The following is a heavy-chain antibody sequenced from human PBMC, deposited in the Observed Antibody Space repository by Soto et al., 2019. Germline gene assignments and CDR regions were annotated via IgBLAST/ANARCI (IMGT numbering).Heavy chain of an antibody. V-gene: IGHV2-5*01. J-gene: IGHJ4*02. CDR3: AHTRTPAYYDFWSGYYFGRFAY. CDR1: GFSLSTSGVG. D-gene: IGHD3-3*01. Sequence: SGPTLVNPTQTLTLTCTFSGFSLSTSGVGVGWIRQPPGKALEWLALIYWNDDKRYRPSLKSRLTITKDTSKNQVVLTMTNMDPVDTATYYCAHTRTPAYYDFWSGYYFGRFAYCGQGTLVLVAS. CDR2: IYWNDDK.